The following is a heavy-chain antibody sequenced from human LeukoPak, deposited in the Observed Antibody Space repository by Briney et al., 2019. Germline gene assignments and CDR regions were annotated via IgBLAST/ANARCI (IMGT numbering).Heavy chain of an antibody. CDR2: INHSGST. D-gene: IGHD3-22*01. CDR3: ARADYYDSSGYNDY. CDR1: GGSISSGGYY. V-gene: IGHV4-31*03. Sequence: SETLSLTCTVSGGSISSGGYYWSWIRQHPGKGLEWIGEINHSGSTNYNPSLKSRVTISVDTSKNQFSLKLSSVTAADTAVYYCARADYYDSSGYNDYWGQGTLVTVSS. J-gene: IGHJ4*02.